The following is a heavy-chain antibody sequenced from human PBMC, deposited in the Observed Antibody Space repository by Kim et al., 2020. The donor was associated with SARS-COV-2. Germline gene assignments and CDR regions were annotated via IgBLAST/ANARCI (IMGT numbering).Heavy chain of an antibody. CDR1: GFTFSDYY. D-gene: IGHD2-2*01. J-gene: IGHJ6*02. Sequence: GGSLRLSCAASGFTFSDYYMSWIRQAPGKGLEWVSYISSSSSYTNYADSVKGRFTISRDNAKNSLYLQMNSLRAEDTAVYYCARTPRGYCSSTSCYVGGMDVWGQGTTVTVS. V-gene: IGHV3-11*06. CDR3: ARTPRGYCSSTSCYVGGMDV. CDR2: ISSSSSYT.